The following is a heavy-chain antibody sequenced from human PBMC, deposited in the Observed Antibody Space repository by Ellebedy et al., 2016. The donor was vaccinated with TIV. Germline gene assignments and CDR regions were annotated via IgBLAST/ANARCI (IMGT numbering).Heavy chain of an antibody. V-gene: IGHV3-66*01. CDR1: ELTVSSTY. CDR2: IFIDGTT. Sequence: GESLKISCAASELTVSSTYMSWVRQAPGKGLEWVSVIFIDGTTYYADSVRGRFTISRDTSKNTLYIQMVSLRAEYTALYYCATETYNDVDLDVWGIFETWGQGTMVTVSS. J-gene: IGHJ3*02. CDR3: ATETYNDVDLDVWGIFET. D-gene: IGHD3-16*01.